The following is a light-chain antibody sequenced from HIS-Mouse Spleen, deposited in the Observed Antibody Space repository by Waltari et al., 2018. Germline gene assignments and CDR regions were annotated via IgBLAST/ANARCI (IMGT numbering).Light chain of an antibody. J-gene: IGLJ2*01. V-gene: IGLV2-14*01. CDR3: SSYTSSSTLV. Sequence: QSALTQPASVSGSPGPSITISCTGTSSDLGGYNYVSWYQQHPGKAPKLMIYEVSNRPSGVSNRFSGSKSGNTASLTISGLQAEDEADYYCSSYTSSSTLVFGGGTKLTVL. CDR1: SSDLGGYNY. CDR2: EVS.